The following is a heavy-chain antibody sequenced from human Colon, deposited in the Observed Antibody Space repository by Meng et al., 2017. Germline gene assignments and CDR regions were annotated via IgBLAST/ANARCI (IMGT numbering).Heavy chain of an antibody. CDR3: AREIVSYNILTGDYKADAFDL. Sequence: SETLSLTCTVSGASISYYYWSWIRQPPGKGLEWIGYIYDSGSTNYNPPLKSRVTISVDTSKNQLSLKLRSVTAADTAVYYCAREIVSYNILTGDYKADAFDLWGQGTMVTVSS. V-gene: IGHV4-59*01. CDR1: GASISYYY. J-gene: IGHJ3*01. D-gene: IGHD3-9*01. CDR2: IYDSGST.